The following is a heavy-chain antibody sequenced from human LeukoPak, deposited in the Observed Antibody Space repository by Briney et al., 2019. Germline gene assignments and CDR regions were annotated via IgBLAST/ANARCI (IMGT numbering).Heavy chain of an antibody. J-gene: IGHJ4*02. CDR3: AKKMATAGKYFFDY. Sequence: GGSLRLSCAASGFIFSNYGMSWVRQAPGKGLEWVSYISSSSTIYYADSAEGRFTISRDNAKNSLYLQMNSLRADDTAVYYCAKKMATAGKYFFDYWGQGTLVTVSS. CDR1: GFIFSNYG. CDR2: ISSSSTI. V-gene: IGHV3-48*01. D-gene: IGHD5-24*01.